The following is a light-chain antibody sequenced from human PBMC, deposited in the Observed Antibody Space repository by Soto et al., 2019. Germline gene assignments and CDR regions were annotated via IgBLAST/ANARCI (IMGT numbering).Light chain of an antibody. V-gene: IGKV3-20*01. J-gene: IGKJ1*01. CDR1: QSVSSSY. Sequence: ELPLTQSHGTLSLSPGASATLSCRASQSVSSSYLAWYQQKPGQAPRLLIYGASSRATGIPDRISGSGSGTDFPITISRLEPEDFAVYDCQQYGSSGTFGQGTKVDIK. CDR2: GAS. CDR3: QQYGSSGT.